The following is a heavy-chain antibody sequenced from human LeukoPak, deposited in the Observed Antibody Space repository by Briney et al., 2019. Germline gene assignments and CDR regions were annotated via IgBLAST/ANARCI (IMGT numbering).Heavy chain of an antibody. Sequence: GGSLRLSCAASGFTFSTYGMNWVRQASGKGLEWVGRIRSRPNNYATAYAASVKGRFTISRDDSKNTAYLQMNSLKTEDTAVYYCTRRYGANSWWFDPWGQGTLVTVSS. CDR2: IRSRPNNYAT. D-gene: IGHD4-23*01. CDR1: GFTFSTYG. V-gene: IGHV3-73*01. J-gene: IGHJ5*02. CDR3: TRRYGANSWWFDP.